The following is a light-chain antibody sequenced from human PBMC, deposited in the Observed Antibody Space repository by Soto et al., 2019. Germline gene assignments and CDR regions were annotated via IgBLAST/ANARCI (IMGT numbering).Light chain of an antibody. CDR1: QGISSY. J-gene: IGKJ5*01. Sequence: AIRMTQSPSSFSASTGDRVTITCRASQGISSYLAWYQQKPGKAPKLLIYAASTLQSGVPSRFSGSGSGTDFTLTISSLEPEDFAVYYCQQRSNWRGITFGQGTRLEIK. CDR2: AAS. V-gene: IGKV1-8*01. CDR3: QQRSNWRGIT.